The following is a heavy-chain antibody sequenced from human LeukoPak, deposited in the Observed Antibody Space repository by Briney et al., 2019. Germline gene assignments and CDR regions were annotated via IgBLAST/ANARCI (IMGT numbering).Heavy chain of an antibody. D-gene: IGHD5-12*01. V-gene: IGHV3-21*01. CDR2: ISSSSSYI. J-gene: IGHJ3*02. CDR1: GFTFSSYS. Sequence: GGSLRLSCAASGFTFSSYSINWVRQAPGKGLEWVSSISSSSSYIYNADSVKGRFTISRDNAKNSLYLQMNSLRAEDTAVYYCARRLRDAFDIWGQGTMVTVSS. CDR3: ARRLRDAFDI.